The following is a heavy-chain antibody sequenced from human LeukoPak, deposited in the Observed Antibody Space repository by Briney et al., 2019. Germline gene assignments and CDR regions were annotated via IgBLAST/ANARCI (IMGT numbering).Heavy chain of an antibody. D-gene: IGHD1-14*01. CDR1: GGSISSSY. CDR3: ARHEPPGARRHLDY. CDR2: IYNTGTT. Sequence: PSETLSLTRNVSGGSISSSYWSWIRQPPGKGLEWVGYIYNTGTTNYNPSLNSRVTISADTSKNQLSLRLSSVTAADTAVYYCARHEPPGARRHLDYWGQGTLVTVSS. V-gene: IGHV4-59*08. J-gene: IGHJ4*02.